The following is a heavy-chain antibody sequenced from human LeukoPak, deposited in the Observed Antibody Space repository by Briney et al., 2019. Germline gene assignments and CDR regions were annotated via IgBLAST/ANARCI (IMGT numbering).Heavy chain of an antibody. CDR1: GFTFSSYE. CDR2: ISSSGSTI. D-gene: IGHD6-19*01. Sequence: QPGGSLRLSCAASGFTFSSYEMNWVRQAPGKGLEWVSYISSSGSTIYYADSVKGRFTISRDNAKNSLYLQMNSLRAEDTAVYWDNSGWYYLDTWGQGTLLTVSS. CDR3: NSGWYYLDT. V-gene: IGHV3-48*03. J-gene: IGHJ4*02.